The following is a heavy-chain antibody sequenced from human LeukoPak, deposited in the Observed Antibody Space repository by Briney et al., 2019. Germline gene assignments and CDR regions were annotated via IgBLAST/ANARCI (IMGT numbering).Heavy chain of an antibody. D-gene: IGHD3-22*01. CDR3: ARAGHVITMIVVLDAFDI. J-gene: IGHJ3*02. V-gene: IGHV3-48*04. Sequence: GGSLRLSCAASGFTFSNYNMNWVRQAPGKGLEWLSYISSSGSTIYYADSVKGRFTISRDNAKSSLYLQMNTLRAEDTAVYYCARAGHVITMIVVLDAFDIWGQGTMVTVSS. CDR2: ISSSGSTI. CDR1: GFTFSNYN.